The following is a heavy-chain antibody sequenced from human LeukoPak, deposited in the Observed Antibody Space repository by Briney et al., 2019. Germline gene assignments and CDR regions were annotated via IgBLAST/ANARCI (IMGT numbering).Heavy chain of an antibody. J-gene: IGHJ3*02. CDR3: ARAPRYYDSSGYPDAFDT. Sequence: SETLSLTCTASDDFNNNYYWNWVRQSAGKGLEWIGRIYSSGVTNYNPSLKSRVTISVDTSKNQFSLKLSSVTAADTAVYYCARAPRYYDSSGYPDAFDTWGQGTMVTVSS. D-gene: IGHD3-22*01. CDR1: DDFNNNYY. V-gene: IGHV4-4*07. CDR2: IYSSGVT.